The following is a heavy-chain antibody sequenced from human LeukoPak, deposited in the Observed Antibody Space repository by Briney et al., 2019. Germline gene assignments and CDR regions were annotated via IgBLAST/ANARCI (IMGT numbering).Heavy chain of an antibody. CDR1: GLTSSRYG. V-gene: IGHV3-30*18. D-gene: IGHD6-13*01. CDR3: AKSDGGIAAAGTLDY. CDR2: ISYDESNK. Sequence: GGSLRLSCAASGLTSSRYGMHWVRQAPGKGLEWEAVISYDESNKYYADSVKGRFTVSRDNSKNTLFLQMNSLRSEDTAVYYCAKSDGGIAAAGTLDYWGQGALVTVSS. J-gene: IGHJ4*02.